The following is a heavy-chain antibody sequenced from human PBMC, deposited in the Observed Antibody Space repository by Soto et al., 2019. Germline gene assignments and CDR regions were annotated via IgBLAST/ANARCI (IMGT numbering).Heavy chain of an antibody. D-gene: IGHD1-26*01. CDR1: GFTFSSYG. V-gene: IGHV3-30*03. CDR3: SRSPHSVSYLAYFDY. Sequence: QVQLVESGGGVVQPGRSLRLSCAASGFTFSSYGMHWVRQAPGKGLEWVAVISYDGSNKYYADSVKGRVTISRDNYKNTMYLQMNSRRAEDTAVYYCSRSPHSVSYLAYFDYWGQGTLVTVSS. CDR2: ISYDGSNK. J-gene: IGHJ4*02.